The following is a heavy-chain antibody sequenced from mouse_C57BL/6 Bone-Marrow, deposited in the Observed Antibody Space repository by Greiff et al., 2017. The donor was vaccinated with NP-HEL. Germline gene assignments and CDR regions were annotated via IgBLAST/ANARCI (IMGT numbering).Heavy chain of an antibody. V-gene: IGHV2-2*01. CDR2: IWSGGST. J-gene: IGHJ3*01. Sequence: VQLQQSGPGLVQPSQSLSITCTVSGFSLTSYGVHWVRPSPGKGLEWLGVIWSGGSTDYNAAFISRLSISKDNSKSQVFFKMNSLQADDTAIYYCASLLFAYRGQGTLVTVSA. CDR1: GFSLTSYG. D-gene: IGHD1-1*01. CDR3: ASLLFAY.